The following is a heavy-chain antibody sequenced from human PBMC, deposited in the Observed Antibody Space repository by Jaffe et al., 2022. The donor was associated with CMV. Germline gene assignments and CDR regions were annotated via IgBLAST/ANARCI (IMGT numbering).Heavy chain of an antibody. D-gene: IGHD2-15*01. J-gene: IGHJ3*02. CDR2: IYYSGST. CDR3: ARELREDYYCSGGSCLDAFDI. V-gene: IGHV4-31*03. CDR1: GGSISSGGYY. Sequence: QVQLQESGPGLVKPSQTLSLTCTVSGGSISSGGYYWSWIRQHPGKGLEWIGYIYYSGSTYYNPSLKSRVTISVDTSKNQFSLKLSSVTAADTAVYYCARELREDYYCSGGSCLDAFDIWGQGTMVTVSS.